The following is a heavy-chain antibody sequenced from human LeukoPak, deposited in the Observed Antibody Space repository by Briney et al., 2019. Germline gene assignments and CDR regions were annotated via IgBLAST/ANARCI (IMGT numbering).Heavy chain of an antibody. CDR2: IYTSGST. CDR3: ARSYSPLGPLRGVIYY. D-gene: IGHD3-10*01. CDR1: GGSISSGSYY. J-gene: IGHJ4*02. V-gene: IGHV4-61*02. Sequence: SETLSLTCTVSGGSISSGSYYWSWIRQPAGKGLEWIGRIYTSGSTNYNPSLKSRVTISVDTSKNQISLKLSSVTAADTAVYYCARSYSPLGPLRGVIYYRGQGTLVTVSS.